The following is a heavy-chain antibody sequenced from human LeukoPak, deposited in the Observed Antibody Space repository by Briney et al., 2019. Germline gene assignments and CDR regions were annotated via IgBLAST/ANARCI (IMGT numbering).Heavy chain of an antibody. V-gene: IGHV4-59*01. CDR1: GGSISSYY. Sequence: PSETLSLTCTVSGGSISSYYWSWIRQPPGKGLEWIGYIDYSETTNYNPSLKSRVTISVGSSKAQFSLKLRSVTAADTAVYYCARSRGYSYGTTFLDYWGQGTLVTVSS. CDR2: IDYSETT. J-gene: IGHJ4*02. D-gene: IGHD5-18*01. CDR3: ARSRGYSYGTTFLDY.